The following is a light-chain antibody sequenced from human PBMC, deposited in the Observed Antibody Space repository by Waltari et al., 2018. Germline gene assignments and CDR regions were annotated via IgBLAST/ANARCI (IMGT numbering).Light chain of an antibody. CDR1: QSISSW. V-gene: IGKV1-5*03. CDR2: KAS. Sequence: DIQMTQSPSTLSASVGDRVTITCRASQSISSWLAWYQQKPGKAPKRLIYKASSLESGVPSRFSGSGCGTEFTLTISSLQPDDFATYYCQQYNTQYTFGQGTKLEIK. CDR3: QQYNTQYT. J-gene: IGKJ2*01.